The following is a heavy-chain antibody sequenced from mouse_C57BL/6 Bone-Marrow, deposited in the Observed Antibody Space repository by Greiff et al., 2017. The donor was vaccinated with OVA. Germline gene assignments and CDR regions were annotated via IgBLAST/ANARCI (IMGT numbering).Heavy chain of an antibody. CDR2: INPNNGGT. V-gene: IGHV1-26*01. Sequence: VQLKESGPELVKPGASVKISCKASGYTFTDYYMNWVKQSHGKSLEWIGDINPNNGGTSYNQKFKGKATLTVDKSSSTAYMELRSLTSEDSAVYYCAREPYYSNYVYWYFDVWGTGTTVTVSS. D-gene: IGHD2-5*01. CDR1: GYTFTDYY. CDR3: AREPYYSNYVYWYFDV. J-gene: IGHJ1*03.